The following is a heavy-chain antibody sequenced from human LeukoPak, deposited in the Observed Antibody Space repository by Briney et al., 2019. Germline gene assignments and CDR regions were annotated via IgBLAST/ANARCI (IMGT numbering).Heavy chain of an antibody. CDR3: ARSRYYDILTGYFQLSYFDY. V-gene: IGHV4-59*01. CDR2: IYYSGTT. Sequence: SETLSLTCTVSGGSISSYYWSWIRQPPGKGLEWIGSIYYSGTTKYNPSLKSRITISVDTSKTQFSLKLNSVTAADTAVYYCARSRYYDILTGYFQLSYFDYWGQGTLVTVSS. CDR1: GGSISSYY. J-gene: IGHJ4*02. D-gene: IGHD3-9*01.